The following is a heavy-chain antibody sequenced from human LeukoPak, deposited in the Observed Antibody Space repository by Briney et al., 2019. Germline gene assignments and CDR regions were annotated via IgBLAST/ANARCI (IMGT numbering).Heavy chain of an antibody. CDR1: GASITGYY. CDR3: ARDLYNNNDYYHYGLDV. J-gene: IGHJ6*02. CDR2: IYYSGST. Sequence: SETLSLTCTVSGASITGYYWSWIRQPPGKGLEWIGYIYYSGSTNYNPSLKSRVTISVDTSKNQFSLKLSSVTAADTAVYYCARDLYNNNDYYHYGLDVWGRGTTVTVSS. D-gene: IGHD1/OR15-1a*01. V-gene: IGHV4-59*01.